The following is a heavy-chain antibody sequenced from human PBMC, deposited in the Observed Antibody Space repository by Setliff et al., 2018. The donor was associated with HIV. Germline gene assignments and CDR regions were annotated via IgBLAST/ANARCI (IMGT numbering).Heavy chain of an antibody. D-gene: IGHD5-12*01. CDR2: TSAHNGRI. CDR1: GYTFSDYG. CDR3: ARDVGRDGYCFDH. Sequence: ASVKVSCKASGYTFSDYGISWVRQAPGQGLEWMGWTSAHNGRINYAQKFQGRVTMTTDRSTSTAYMELRSLRSDDTAVYYCARDVGRDGYCFDHWGQGTLVTVSS. J-gene: IGHJ4*02. V-gene: IGHV1-18*01.